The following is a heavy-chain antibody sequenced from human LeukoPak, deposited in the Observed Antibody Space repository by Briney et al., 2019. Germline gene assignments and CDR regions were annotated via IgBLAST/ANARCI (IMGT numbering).Heavy chain of an antibody. Sequence: SQTLSLTCTVSGGSISSGSYYWSWIRQPAGKGLEWIGRIYTSGSTNYNPSLKSRVTISVDTSKNPFSLKLSSVTAADTAVYYCARGSSRSDYFDYWGQGTLVTVSS. CDR2: IYTSGST. CDR1: GGSISSGSYY. CDR3: ARGSSRSDYFDY. V-gene: IGHV4-61*02. J-gene: IGHJ4*02.